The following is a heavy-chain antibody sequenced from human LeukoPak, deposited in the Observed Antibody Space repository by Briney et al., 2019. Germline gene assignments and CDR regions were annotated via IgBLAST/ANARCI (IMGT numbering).Heavy chain of an antibody. V-gene: IGHV3-23*01. CDR2: ISGSGYIT. CDR3: AKEAGYSGYDYPDY. CDR1: GFTFSSYA. D-gene: IGHD5-12*01. Sequence: GGSLRLSCAASGFTFSSYAMSWVRQSPGKGLEWVSAISGSGYITYYADSVKGRFTISRDHSKNTLYLQMNSLRAEDTAVYYCAKEAGYSGYDYPDYWGQGTLVTVSS. J-gene: IGHJ4*02.